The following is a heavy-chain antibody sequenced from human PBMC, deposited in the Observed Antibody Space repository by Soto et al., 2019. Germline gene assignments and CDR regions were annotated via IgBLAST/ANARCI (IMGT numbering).Heavy chain of an antibody. D-gene: IGHD3-22*01. CDR3: ARDPIRYYDSSGYYGLNWFDP. CDR1: GGTFSSYA. V-gene: IGHV1-69*13. CDR2: IIPIFGTA. J-gene: IGHJ5*02. Sequence: SVKVSCKASGGTFSSYAISWVRQAPGQGLEWMGGIIPIFGTANYAQEFQGRVTITADESTSTAYMELSSLRSEETAVYYRARDPIRYYDSSGYYGLNWFDPWGQGTLVTISS.